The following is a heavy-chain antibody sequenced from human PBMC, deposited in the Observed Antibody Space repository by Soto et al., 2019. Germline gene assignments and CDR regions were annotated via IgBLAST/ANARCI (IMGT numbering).Heavy chain of an antibody. V-gene: IGHV4-4*02. CDR1: GGSLSSCSW. J-gene: IGHJ4*02. Sequence: QVQLQESGPGLVNPSGTLSLTCAVSGGSLSSCSWWSWVRQPPGKALEWLGEIYYSGSTKYNPSLNSRVTISADQSKNDFSLRLSSVTAGDTAVYYCVHHGGDPYYHDFWGQGMLVTVSS. D-gene: IGHD4-17*01. CDR3: VHHGGDPYYHDF. CDR2: IYYSGST.